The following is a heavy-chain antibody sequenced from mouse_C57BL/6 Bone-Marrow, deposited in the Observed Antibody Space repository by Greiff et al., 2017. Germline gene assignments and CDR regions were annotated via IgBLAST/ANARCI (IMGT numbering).Heavy chain of an antibody. J-gene: IGHJ3*01. D-gene: IGHD2-4*01. CDR2: IYPRSGNT. CDR1: GYTFTSYG. Sequence: QVQLKQSGAELARPGASVKLSCKASGYTFTSYGISWVKQRPGQGLEWIGEIYPRSGNTYYNEKFKGKATLTADKSSSTAYMELRSLTSEDSAVYFCARYDYGWFAYWGQGTLVTVSA. V-gene: IGHV1-81*01. CDR3: ARYDYGWFAY.